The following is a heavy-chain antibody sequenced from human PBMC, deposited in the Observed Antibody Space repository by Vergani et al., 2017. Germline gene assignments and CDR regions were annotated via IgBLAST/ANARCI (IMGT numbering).Heavy chain of an antibody. CDR1: GGSFSGYY. D-gene: IGHD5-18*01. CDR2: IYYNGNT. Sequence: QVQLQQWGAGLLKPSETLSLTCAVYGGSFSGYYWTWIRQSPGKGLEFIGLIYYNGNTYYDPSLKSRVTMSVDTSKNQFSLKLTSVTAADTSVYYCVRQGYAYGYFDSWGHGILVTVSS. V-gene: IGHV4-34*01. J-gene: IGHJ4*01. CDR3: VRQGYAYGYFDS.